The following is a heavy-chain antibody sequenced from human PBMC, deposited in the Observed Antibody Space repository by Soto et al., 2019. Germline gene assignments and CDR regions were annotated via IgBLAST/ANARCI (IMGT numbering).Heavy chain of an antibody. CDR3: ARDGCTNGVCPSDY. V-gene: IGHV1-69*06. D-gene: IGHD2-8*01. CDR2: IIPIFGTA. CDR1: GGTFSSYA. Sequence: SVKVSCKASGGTFSSYAISWVRQAPGQGLEWMGGIIPIFGTANYAQKFQGRVTITADKSTSTAYMELSSLRSEDTAVYYCARDGCTNGVCPSDYWGQGTLVTVSS. J-gene: IGHJ4*02.